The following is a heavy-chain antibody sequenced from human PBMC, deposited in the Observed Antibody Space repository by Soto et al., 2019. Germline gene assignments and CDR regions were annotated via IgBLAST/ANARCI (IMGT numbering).Heavy chain of an antibody. CDR2: ISGSGGST. CDR1: GFTFSSYA. Sequence: PGGSLRLSCAASGFTFSSYAMSWVRQAPGKGLEWVSAISGSGGSTYYADSVKGRFTISRDNSKNTLYLQMNSLRAEDTAVYYCAKEGRICSSTSCLEGYGMDVWGQGTTVTVSS. D-gene: IGHD2-2*01. J-gene: IGHJ6*02. CDR3: AKEGRICSSTSCLEGYGMDV. V-gene: IGHV3-23*01.